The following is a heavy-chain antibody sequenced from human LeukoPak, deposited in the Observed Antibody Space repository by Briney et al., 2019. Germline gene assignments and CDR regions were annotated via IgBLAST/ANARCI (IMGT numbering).Heavy chain of an antibody. Sequence: ASVKVSCKASGGTFSSYAISWVRQAPGQGLEWMGGIIPIFGTANYAQKFQGRVTITTDESTSTAYMELSSLGSEDTAVYYCARALPAAIPYYFDYWGQGTLVTVSS. CDR1: GGTFSSYA. CDR3: ARALPAAIPYYFDY. CDR2: IIPIFGTA. V-gene: IGHV1-69*05. D-gene: IGHD2-2*02. J-gene: IGHJ4*02.